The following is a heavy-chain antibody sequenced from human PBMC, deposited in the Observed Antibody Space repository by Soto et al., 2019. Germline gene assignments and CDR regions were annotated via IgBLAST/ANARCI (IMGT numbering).Heavy chain of an antibody. CDR3: AKDSNPRWSSSWLGY. CDR1: GFTFSSYG. Sequence: QVQLVESGGGVVQPGRSLRLSCAASGFTFSSYGMHWVRQAPGKGLEWVAVISYDGSNKYYADSVKGRFTISRDNSKNTLYLQMNSLGAEDTAVYYCAKDSNPRWSSSWLGYWGQGTLVTVSS. J-gene: IGHJ4*02. CDR2: ISYDGSNK. V-gene: IGHV3-30*18. D-gene: IGHD6-6*01.